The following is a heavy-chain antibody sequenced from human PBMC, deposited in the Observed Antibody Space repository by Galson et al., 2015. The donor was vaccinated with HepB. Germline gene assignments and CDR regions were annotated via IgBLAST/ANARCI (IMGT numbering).Heavy chain of an antibody. Sequence: SLRLSCAASGFTFSSYAMHWVRQAPGKGLEWVAVISYDGSNKYYADSVKGRFTISRDNSKNTLYLQMNSLRAEDTAVYYCARDWTYSYRTSLVGLGTSFDYWGQGPLVTVSS. J-gene: IGHJ4*02. D-gene: IGHD5-18*01. V-gene: IGHV3-30*04. CDR2: ISYDGSNK. CDR3: ARDWTYSYRTSLVGLGTSFDY. CDR1: GFTFSSYA.